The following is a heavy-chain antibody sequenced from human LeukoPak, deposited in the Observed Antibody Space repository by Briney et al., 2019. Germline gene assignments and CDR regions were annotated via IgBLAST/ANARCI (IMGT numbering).Heavy chain of an antibody. J-gene: IGHJ4*02. D-gene: IGHD2-2*01. Sequence: PGGSLRLSCAASGFTFSSYAMSWVRQAPGKGLEWVSAISGSGGSTYYADSVKGRFTTSRDNSKNTLYLQMNSLRAEDTAVYYCAKAARVKYQLPLYYFDYWGQGTLVTVSS. CDR1: GFTFSSYA. CDR2: ISGSGGST. V-gene: IGHV3-23*01. CDR3: AKAARVKYQLPLYYFDY.